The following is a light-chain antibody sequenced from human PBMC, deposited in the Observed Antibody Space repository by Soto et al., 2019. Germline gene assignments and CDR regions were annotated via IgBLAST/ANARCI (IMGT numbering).Light chain of an antibody. V-gene: IGLV2-14*01. CDR1: SSDVGSYNY. CDR3: SSYTSSSTL. CDR2: EVS. J-gene: IGLJ1*01. Sequence: QSALTQPASVSGSPGQSITISCTGTSSDVGSYNYVSWYQQHPGKAPKLMIYEVSDRPSGISSRFSGSKSGNTASLTISGLQTEDEADYYCSSYTSSSTLFVTGTKVTVL.